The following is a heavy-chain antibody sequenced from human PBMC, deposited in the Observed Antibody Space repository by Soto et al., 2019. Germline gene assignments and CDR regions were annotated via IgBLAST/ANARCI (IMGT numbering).Heavy chain of an antibody. CDR1: GGTFSSYA. Sequence: SVKVSCKASGGTFSSYAISWVRQAPGQGLERMGGIIPIFGTANYAQKFQGRVTITADESTSTAYMELSSLRSEDTAVYYCARERIHYYDSSGYLYYFDYWGQGTLVTVSS. D-gene: IGHD3-22*01. J-gene: IGHJ4*02. CDR3: ARERIHYYDSSGYLYYFDY. V-gene: IGHV1-69*13. CDR2: IIPIFGTA.